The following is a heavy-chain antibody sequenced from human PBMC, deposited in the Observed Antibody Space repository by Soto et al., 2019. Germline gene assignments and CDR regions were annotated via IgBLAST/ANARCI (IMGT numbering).Heavy chain of an antibody. V-gene: IGHV3-7*03. J-gene: IGHJ6*02. CDR3: AKDPPSTVTAGRYGMDV. Sequence: QPGGSLRLSCAASGFTFSSYWMSWVRQAPGKGLEWVANIKQDGSEKYYVDSVKGRFTISRDNAKNSLYLQMNSLRAEETAVYYCAKDPPSTVTAGRYGMDVWGQGTTVTVSS. CDR1: GFTFSSYW. CDR2: IKQDGSEK. D-gene: IGHD4-4*01.